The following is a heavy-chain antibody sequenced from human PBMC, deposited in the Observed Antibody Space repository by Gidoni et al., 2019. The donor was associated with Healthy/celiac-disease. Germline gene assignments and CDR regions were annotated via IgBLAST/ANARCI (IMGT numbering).Heavy chain of an antibody. J-gene: IGHJ4*02. V-gene: IGHV3-7*03. CDR1: GFTFSSYC. Sequence: EVQLVESGGGLVQPGGSLRLSCAASGFTFSSYCMSWVRQAPGKGLEWVANIKQDGSEKYYVDSVKGRFTISRDNAKNSLYLQMNSLRAEDTAVYYCAREERGARLYWGQGTLVTVSS. D-gene: IGHD1-1*01. CDR2: IKQDGSEK. CDR3: AREERGARLY.